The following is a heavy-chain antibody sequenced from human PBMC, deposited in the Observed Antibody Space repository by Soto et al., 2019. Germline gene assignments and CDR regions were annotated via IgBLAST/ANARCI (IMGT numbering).Heavy chain of an antibody. V-gene: IGHV1-2*02. Sequence: ASVKVSCKASGYTFTGYYMHWVRQAPGQGLEWMGWINPNSGGTNYAQKFQGRVTMTRDTSISTAYMELSRLRSDDTAVYYCARDVEGIAAAGRDYYYAMAVWGQGTPVTVSS. CDR3: ARDVEGIAAAGRDYYYAMAV. CDR2: INPNSGGT. J-gene: IGHJ6*02. D-gene: IGHD6-13*01. CDR1: GYTFTGYY.